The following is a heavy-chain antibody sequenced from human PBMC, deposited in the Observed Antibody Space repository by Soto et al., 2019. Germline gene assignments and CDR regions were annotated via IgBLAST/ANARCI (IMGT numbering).Heavy chain of an antibody. CDR1: RLTFSRYW. Sequence: PGGCRRLSCAAARLTFSRYWMNWVLQAPGKGLDVLANRNQDGTEKNYVDSVKCRFTISRDNARNSLYLQMDSLRAEATAVSFCARGDTPMITGMDCFDIWGQGTRGTV. V-gene: IGHV3-7*01. J-gene: IGHJ3*02. D-gene: IGHD5-18*01. CDR2: RNQDGTEK. CDR3: ARGDTPMITGMDCFDI.